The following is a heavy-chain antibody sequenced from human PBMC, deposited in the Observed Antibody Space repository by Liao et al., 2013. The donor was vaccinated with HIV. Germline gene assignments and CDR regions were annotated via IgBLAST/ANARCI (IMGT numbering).Heavy chain of an antibody. CDR2: MYTSGDT. CDR3: ARGYSSTWYYFDC. J-gene: IGHJ4*02. V-gene: IGHV4-4*07. Sequence: QVQLQESGPGLVKPSETLSLTCTVSGVSISSYYWSWIRQPPGKGLEWIGRMYTSGDTNYNPSLNRRVTMSVDTSKNQFSLKVISVTAADTAVYYCARGYSSTWYYFDCWGQGTLVTVSS. CDR1: GVSISSYY. D-gene: IGHD6-13*01.